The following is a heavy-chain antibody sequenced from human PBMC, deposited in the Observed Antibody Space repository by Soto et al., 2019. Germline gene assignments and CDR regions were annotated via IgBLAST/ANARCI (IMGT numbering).Heavy chain of an antibody. CDR1: GFTFRSYG. J-gene: IGHJ4*02. V-gene: IGHV3-30*18. CDR3: AKAGIYYGSGSYYFDY. CDR2: ISYDENNK. Sequence: GGSLRLSCASSGFTFRSYGMHLVRQAPGKGLEWVAVISYDENNKDYADSVKGRFTISRDNSKNTLYLQMNSLRAEDTAVYYCAKAGIYYGSGSYYFDYWGRGTLVTVSS. D-gene: IGHD3-10*01.